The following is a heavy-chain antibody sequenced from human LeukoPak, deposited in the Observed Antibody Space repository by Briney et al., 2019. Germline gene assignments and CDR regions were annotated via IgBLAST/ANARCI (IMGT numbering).Heavy chain of an antibody. D-gene: IGHD2-15*01. J-gene: IGHJ4*02. CDR2: ISYDGSNK. CDR1: GFTFSSYG. V-gene: IGHV3-30*03. CDR3: ASTGGRPTDY. Sequence: GRSLRLSCAASGFTFSSYGMHWVRQAPGKGLEWVAVISYDGSNKYYADSVKGRFTISRDNSKNTLYLQMNSLRAEDTAVYYCASTGGRPTDYWGQGTLVTVSS.